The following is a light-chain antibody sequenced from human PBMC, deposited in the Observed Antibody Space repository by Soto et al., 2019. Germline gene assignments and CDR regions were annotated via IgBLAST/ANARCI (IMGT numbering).Light chain of an antibody. Sequence: DIQMTQSPSSMSASVGDTVTLTCRASQSISSYLNWYQQKPGKAPKVLIYAASSLQSGVPSRFSGIGSGTDFTLRISSLQPEDFATYYCKESYSGPLTFGRGTKVDIK. CDR3: KESYSGPLT. V-gene: IGKV1-39*01. CDR1: QSISSY. CDR2: AAS. J-gene: IGKJ4*01.